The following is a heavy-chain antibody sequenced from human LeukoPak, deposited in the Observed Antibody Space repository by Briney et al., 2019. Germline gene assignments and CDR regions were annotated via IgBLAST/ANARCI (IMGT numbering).Heavy chain of an antibody. V-gene: IGHV3-30*02. CDR2: IRYDGSNK. Sequence: GGSLRLSCAASGFTFSSYGMHWVRQAPGKGLEWVAFIRYDGSNKYYADSVKGRFTISKDNSKNTLYLQMNSLGAEDTAVYYCARGPAVADFYQYYYMDVWGKGTTVTVSS. D-gene: IGHD6-19*01. J-gene: IGHJ6*03. CDR1: GFTFSSYG. CDR3: ARGPAVADFYQYYYMDV.